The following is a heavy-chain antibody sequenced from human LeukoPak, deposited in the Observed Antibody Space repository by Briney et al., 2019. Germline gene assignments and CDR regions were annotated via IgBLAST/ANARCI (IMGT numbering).Heavy chain of an antibody. CDR2: IFPDDSDA. CDR3: ARRYYSSRDYAGLNWFDP. J-gene: IGHJ5*02. CDR1: GYSFSNYW. V-gene: IGHV5-51*01. Sequence: GESLKISCKGSGYSFSNYWIAWMRQMAGKGPEWMGSIFPDDSDARYSPSFQGQITISVDKSVSTAYLQWSSLKASDTAMYYCARRYYSSRDYAGLNWFDPWGQGTQVTVSS. D-gene: IGHD3-22*01.